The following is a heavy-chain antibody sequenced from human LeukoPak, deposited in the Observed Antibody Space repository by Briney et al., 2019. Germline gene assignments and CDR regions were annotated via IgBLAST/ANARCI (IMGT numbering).Heavy chain of an antibody. CDR1: RGSISSLY. V-gene: IGHV4-59*11. Sequence: PSETLSLTCTVSRGSISSLYWSWIRQPPGKGLEWIGNIYYTGSTNYNPSLKSRVTTSVDTSKNQFSLKLSSVTAADTAVYYCARGRGYSYGSPLDYWGQGSLVTVSS. CDR2: IYYTGST. J-gene: IGHJ4*02. D-gene: IGHD5-18*01. CDR3: ARGRGYSYGSPLDY.